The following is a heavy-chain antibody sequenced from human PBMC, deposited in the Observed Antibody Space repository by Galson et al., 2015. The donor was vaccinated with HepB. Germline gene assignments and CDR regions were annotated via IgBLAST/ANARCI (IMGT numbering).Heavy chain of an antibody. CDR3: SSDCGGDCYFDH. D-gene: IGHD2-21*02. J-gene: IGHJ5*02. CDR2: ISTSSNYI. CDR1: GLTFSGHT. V-gene: IGHV3-21*01. Sequence: SLRLSCAASGLTFSGHTMNWVRQAPGKGLEWVSSISTSSNYIYYADSVKGRFTISRDDAKNSLYLQMNSLRAEDTAMYYCSSDCGGDCYFDHWGQGTLVTVSS.